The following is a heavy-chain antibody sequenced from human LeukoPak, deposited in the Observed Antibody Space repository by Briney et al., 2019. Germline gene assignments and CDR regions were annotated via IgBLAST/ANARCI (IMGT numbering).Heavy chain of an antibody. CDR3: ARASDYGDYGIDY. CDR1: GFTFSGYE. D-gene: IGHD4-17*01. CDR2: ISSSGTTK. J-gene: IGHJ4*02. Sequence: GGSLRLSCAASGFTFSGYEMNWVRQAPGKGLEWVSYISSSGTTKYYADSVKGRFTISRDNAKNSLYLQMNCLRAEDTAVYYCARASDYGDYGIDYCGQGTLVTVSS. V-gene: IGHV3-48*03.